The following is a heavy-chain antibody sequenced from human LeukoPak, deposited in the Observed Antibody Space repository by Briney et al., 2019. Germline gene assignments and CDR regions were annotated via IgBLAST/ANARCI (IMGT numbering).Heavy chain of an antibody. J-gene: IGHJ4*02. CDR1: GFTFSTYS. Sequence: GGSLRLSCAASGFTFSTYSMNWVRQAPGKGLEWVSFISTGSSTIYYADSVKGRFTISRDNAKNSLYLQMNSLRDEDTAVYYCARVAEIQLWLRSAFDYWGQGTLVTASS. CDR2: ISTGSSTI. D-gene: IGHD5-18*01. V-gene: IGHV3-48*02. CDR3: ARVAEIQLWLRSAFDY.